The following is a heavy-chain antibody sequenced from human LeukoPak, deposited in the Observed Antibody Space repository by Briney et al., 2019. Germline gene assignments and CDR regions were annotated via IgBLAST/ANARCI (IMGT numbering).Heavy chain of an antibody. CDR1: GGTFSSYA. Sequence: ASVKVSCKASGGTFSSYAISWVRQAPGQGLEWMGGIIPIFGTANYARKFQGRVTITADKSTSTAYMELSSLRSEDTAVYYCARAYAGYCSSTSCSYYYFDYWGQGTLVTVSS. J-gene: IGHJ4*02. CDR3: ARAYAGYCSSTSCSYYYFDY. CDR2: IIPIFGTA. D-gene: IGHD2-2*03. V-gene: IGHV1-69*06.